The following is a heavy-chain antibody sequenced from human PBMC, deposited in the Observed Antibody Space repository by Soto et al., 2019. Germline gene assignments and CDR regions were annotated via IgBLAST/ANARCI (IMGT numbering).Heavy chain of an antibody. D-gene: IGHD2-2*01. CDR2: ISGYNGDI. Sequence: QAQMVQSGAEVKKPGASVKVSCRTSGYTFTTYGVSWVREAPGQGLEWMGWISGYNGDITYAERLQGRLTMTTDTSTSTAYMELRNLRPEDTAVYFCARDVGLLRLGSTTSCDLAAWGQGTLVTVSS. CDR3: ARDVGLLRLGSTTSCDLAA. V-gene: IGHV1-18*01. J-gene: IGHJ5*02. CDR1: GYTFTTYG.